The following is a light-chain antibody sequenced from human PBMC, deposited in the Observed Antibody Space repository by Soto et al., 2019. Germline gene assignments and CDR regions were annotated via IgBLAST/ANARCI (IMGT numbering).Light chain of an antibody. J-gene: IGKJ1*01. V-gene: IGKV1-17*01. CDR1: QGIKND. CDR3: LQHSAYPRT. CDR2: GGS. Sequence: DIQMTQSPSSLSASVGDRITITCRASQGIKNDLGWYQQQPGKAPKRLIYGGSTLQRGVPSRFSGSGSGTEFTLTVSRLQPEDFATYYCLQHSAYPRTFGQGTRVEIK.